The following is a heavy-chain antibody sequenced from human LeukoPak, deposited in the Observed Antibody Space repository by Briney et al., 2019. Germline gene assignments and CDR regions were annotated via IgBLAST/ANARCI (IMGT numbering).Heavy chain of an antibody. D-gene: IGHD3-9*01. Sequence: ASVKVSCRTSGFTFTGYYVHWMRQAPGQGLEWMGRIIPIFGTANYAQKFQGRVTITTDESTSTAYMELSSLRSEDTAVYYCARESPYYDILTGYYDYWGQGTLVTVSS. CDR1: GFTFTGYY. V-gene: IGHV1-69*05. CDR2: IIPIFGTA. J-gene: IGHJ4*02. CDR3: ARESPYYDILTGYYDY.